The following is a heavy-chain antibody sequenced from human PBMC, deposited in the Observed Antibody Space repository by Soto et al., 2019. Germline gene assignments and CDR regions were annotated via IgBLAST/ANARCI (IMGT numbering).Heavy chain of an antibody. CDR1: GGSFSGYY. Sequence: SETLSLTCAVYGGSFSGYYWSWIRQPPGKGLEWIGEINHSVRTNYNMYLKSRVTISVDTSKNQFSMKRSSVAAADTAVYYCARGNRITRFATFDPCGQGTLVTVSS. D-gene: IGHD2-15*01. V-gene: IGHV4-34*01. CDR3: ARGNRITRFATFDP. J-gene: IGHJ5*02. CDR2: INHSVRT.